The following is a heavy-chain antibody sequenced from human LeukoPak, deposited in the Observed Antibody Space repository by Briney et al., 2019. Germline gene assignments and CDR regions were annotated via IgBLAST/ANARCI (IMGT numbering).Heavy chain of an antibody. D-gene: IGHD6-19*01. Sequence: GGSLRLSCVASGFTLSSAWMSWVRQAPGKGLEWVGRIKTKTDGGTPGYAAPVKGRFTISRDDSRNTLHLQMNSLETEDTAVYYCTTYRVGEQWMIPNYWGQGTLVTASS. CDR2: IKTKTDGGTP. CDR1: GFTLSSAW. CDR3: TTYRVGEQWMIPNY. J-gene: IGHJ4*02. V-gene: IGHV3-15*01.